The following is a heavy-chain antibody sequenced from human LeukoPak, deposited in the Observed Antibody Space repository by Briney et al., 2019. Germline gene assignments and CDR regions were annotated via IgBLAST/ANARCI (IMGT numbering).Heavy chain of an antibody. CDR3: ARPSQTYCSSTSCYLDV. D-gene: IGHD2-2*01. CDR2: INHSGST. J-gene: IGHJ6*04. Sequence: SETLSLTCAVYGGSFSGYYWSWIRQPPGKGLEWIGEINHSGSTNYNPSLKSRVTISVDTSKNQFSLKLSSVTAADTAVYCCARPSQTYCSSTSCYLDVWGKGTTVTVSS. V-gene: IGHV4-34*01. CDR1: GGSFSGYY.